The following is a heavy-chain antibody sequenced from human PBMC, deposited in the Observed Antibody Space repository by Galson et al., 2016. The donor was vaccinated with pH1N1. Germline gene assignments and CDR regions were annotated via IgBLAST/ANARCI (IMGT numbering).Heavy chain of an antibody. J-gene: IGHJ6*02. D-gene: IGHD1-14*01. CDR1: GFSFSAYA. CDR2: ISGGGENT. Sequence: SLRLSCAASGFSFSAYAMNWVRQAPGKRPEWVSVISGGGENTMYADSVKGRFTISGDNSKTTTFLQMENLRAEDTAVYYCAKSGRTVRQMLAPRDGMDVWGQGTTVTVS. CDR3: AKSGRTVRQMLAPRDGMDV. V-gene: IGHV3-23*01.